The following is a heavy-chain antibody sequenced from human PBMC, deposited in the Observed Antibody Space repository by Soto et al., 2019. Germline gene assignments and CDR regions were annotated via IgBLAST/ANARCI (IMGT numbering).Heavy chain of an antibody. CDR3: ARGATRKVVPAAMFRFDP. CDR1: GGSISSGGYY. J-gene: IGHJ5*02. Sequence: TLSLTCTVSGGSISSGGYYWSWIRQHPGKGLEWIGYIYYSGSTYYNPSLKSRDTISVDTSKNQFSLKLSSVTAADTAVYYFARGATRKVVPAAMFRFDPWGQGTLVTVSS. V-gene: IGHV4-31*03. D-gene: IGHD2-2*01. CDR2: IYYSGST.